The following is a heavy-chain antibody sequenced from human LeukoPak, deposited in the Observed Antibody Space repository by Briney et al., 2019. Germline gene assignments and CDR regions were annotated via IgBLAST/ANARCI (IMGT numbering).Heavy chain of an antibody. Sequence: GGSLRLSCAASGFTFCSYAMDWVPQAPGKGLEWVSYISSGGSTIYHADSVKGPITISRDNARNSLYLQMNSLGAEDTAFYYCARDSIVNGALDIWGQGTMVTVSS. CDR3: ARDSIVNGALDI. D-gene: IGHD2/OR15-2a*01. CDR2: ISSGGSTI. J-gene: IGHJ3*02. CDR1: GFTFCSYA. V-gene: IGHV3-48*03.